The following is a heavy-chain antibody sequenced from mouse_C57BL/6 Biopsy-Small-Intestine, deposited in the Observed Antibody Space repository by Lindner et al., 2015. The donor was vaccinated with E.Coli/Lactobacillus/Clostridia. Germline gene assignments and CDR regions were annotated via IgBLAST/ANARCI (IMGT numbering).Heavy chain of an antibody. CDR1: GYTFTDYE. Sequence: VQLQESGAELVRPGASVTLSCKASGYTFTDYEMHWVKQTPVHGLEWIGSIDPETGGTAYNQKFKGKAILTADKSSSTASMELRSLTSEDSAVFYCTGDYGSRSYYFDSWGQGTALTVSS. CDR2: IDPETGGT. J-gene: IGHJ2*01. CDR3: TGDYGSRSYYFDS. D-gene: IGHD1-1*01. V-gene: IGHV1-15*01.